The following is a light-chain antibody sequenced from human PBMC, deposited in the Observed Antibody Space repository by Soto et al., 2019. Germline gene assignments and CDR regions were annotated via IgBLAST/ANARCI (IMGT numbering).Light chain of an antibody. CDR1: QNIRSR. J-gene: IGKJ1*01. CDR3: QQYQSYWT. CDR2: DAS. Sequence: DFQMTQSPSTLSASVGDRVTITCRASQNIRSRLAWFQQKPGKAPRLLIYDASSLESGVPQRFSGSGSGTEFTLTISSVQTDDFSNYYCQQYQSYWTFGQGTKGE. V-gene: IGKV1-5*01.